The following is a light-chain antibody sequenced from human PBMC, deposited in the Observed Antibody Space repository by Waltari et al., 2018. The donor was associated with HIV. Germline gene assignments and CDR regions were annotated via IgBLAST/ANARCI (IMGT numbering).Light chain of an antibody. CDR3: QSYDSNLSGL. V-gene: IGLV1-40*01. CDR2: GNS. CDR1: SSHHGAGYD. J-gene: IGLJ2*01. Sequence: QSELTQPPSVSAATGQRVTSPCTGSSSHHGAGYDVHWYQQVPGSAPKVVIYGNSNRPSGVPDRFSGSKSGSSASLVITGLQSEDEADYYCQSYDSNLSGLFGGGTKVTVL.